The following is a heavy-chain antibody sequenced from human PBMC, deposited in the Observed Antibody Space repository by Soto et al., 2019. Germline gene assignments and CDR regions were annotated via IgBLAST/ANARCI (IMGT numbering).Heavy chain of an antibody. V-gene: IGHV4-39*02. D-gene: IGHD3-10*01. CDR3: ARLGETRGSTSREDTAATMVPFDY. Sequence: SRTLSLTCTVSGGSISSSSYYWGWIRQPPGKGLEWIGSIYYSGSTYYNPFHKSRVTISVDTSKNHFSLKLSSVTAADTAVYYSARLGETRGSTSREDTAATMVPFDYWGQGTLVTVSS. CDR2: IYYSGST. CDR1: GGSISSSSYY. J-gene: IGHJ4*02.